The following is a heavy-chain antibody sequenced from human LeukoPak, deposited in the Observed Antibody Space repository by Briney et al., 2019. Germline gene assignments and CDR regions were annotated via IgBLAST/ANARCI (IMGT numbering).Heavy chain of an antibody. V-gene: IGHV4-39*07. CDR3: FLRGAYAFDI. CDR2: IYYSGST. CDR1: GGSISSSSYY. D-gene: IGHD5-24*01. Sequence: PSETLSLTCTVSGGSISSSSYYWGWIRQPPGTGLEWIGSIYYSGSTYYNPSLKSRVTISVDTSKNQFSLKLSSVTAADTAVYYCFLRGAYAFDIWGQGTMVTVSS. J-gene: IGHJ3*02.